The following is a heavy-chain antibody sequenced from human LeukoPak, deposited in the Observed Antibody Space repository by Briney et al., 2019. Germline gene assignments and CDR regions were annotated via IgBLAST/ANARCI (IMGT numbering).Heavy chain of an antibody. J-gene: IGHJ3*02. V-gene: IGHV3-21*01. CDR1: GFTFSSYS. CDR2: ISSSSSYI. Sequence: GGSLRLSCAASGFTFSSYSMNWVRQAPGKGLEWVSSISSSSSYIYYAVSVKGRFTISRDNAKNSLYLQMNSLRAEDTAVYYCARESRSLIDAFDIWGQGTMVTVSS. CDR3: ARESRSLIDAFDI. D-gene: IGHD3-16*02.